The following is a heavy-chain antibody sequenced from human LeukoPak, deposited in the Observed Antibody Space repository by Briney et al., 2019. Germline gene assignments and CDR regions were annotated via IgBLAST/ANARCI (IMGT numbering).Heavy chain of an antibody. CDR3: ARGLRRIVGATTQYYFDY. Sequence: GGSLRLSCTASRFTFGDYSMNWVRQAPGKGLEWVGFIRSKTYDGTTEYAASVKGRFTISRDDSKNSLYLQMNSLKTEDTAVYYCARGLRRIVGATTQYYFDYWGQGTLVTVSS. D-gene: IGHD1-26*01. V-gene: IGHV3-49*04. CDR1: RFTFGDYS. J-gene: IGHJ4*02. CDR2: IRSKTYDGTT.